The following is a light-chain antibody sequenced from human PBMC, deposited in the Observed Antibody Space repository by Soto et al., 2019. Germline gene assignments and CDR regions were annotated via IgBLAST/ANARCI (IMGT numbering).Light chain of an antibody. CDR3: QQYGSIT. Sequence: EIVLTQSPGTLSLSPGERATLSCRASQSVSSSYLAWYQQKPGQAPRLLIYGASSRATGIPDRFSGSGSGTDFTLTISRQEPEDFEVYCCQQYGSITFGGGNKVEIK. CDR1: QSVSSSY. CDR2: GAS. V-gene: IGKV3-20*01. J-gene: IGKJ4*01.